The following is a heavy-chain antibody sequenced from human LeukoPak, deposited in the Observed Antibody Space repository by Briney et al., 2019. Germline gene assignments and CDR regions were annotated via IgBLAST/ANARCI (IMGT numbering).Heavy chain of an antibody. CDR1: GFTFSSYW. Sequence: GGSLRLSCAASGFTFSSYWMHWVRQAPGKGLVWVSRINSDGSSTSYADSVKGRFTISRDNAKNTLYLQMNSLRAEDTAVYYCARDLGAYCSGGSCSKLGFDPWGQGTLVTVSS. CDR2: INSDGSST. V-gene: IGHV3-74*01. CDR3: ARDLGAYCSGGSCSKLGFDP. D-gene: IGHD2-15*01. J-gene: IGHJ5*02.